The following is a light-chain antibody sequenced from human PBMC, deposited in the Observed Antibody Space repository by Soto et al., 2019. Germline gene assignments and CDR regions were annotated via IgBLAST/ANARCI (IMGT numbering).Light chain of an antibody. V-gene: IGKV1-5*01. CDR3: QQYYRSCT. Sequence: DIQLTQSPSTLSASVGDRVTITCRASQSVTDWLAWYQQKPGKAPKLLIYDASSLQSGVPSRFSGSGSGTEFSLTISILQPDDCATYYCQQYYRSCTFGQGTKVEIK. CDR1: QSVTDW. CDR2: DAS. J-gene: IGKJ2*02.